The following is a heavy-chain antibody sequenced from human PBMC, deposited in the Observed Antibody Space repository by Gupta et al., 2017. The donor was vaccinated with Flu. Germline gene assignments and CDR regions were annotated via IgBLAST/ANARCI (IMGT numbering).Heavy chain of an antibody. CDR1: FSSYA. CDR2: ISRTDGHT. D-gene: IGHD3-3*01. V-gene: IGHV3-23*01. CDR3: ARIDNFWSGSSFF. J-gene: IGHJ4*02. Sequence: FSSYAMGWVSQAPGKGLEWVSTISRTDGHTYYADSVKGRFTISRDNSQNTLYLQLSGLKVEDTAVYYCARIDNFWSGSSFFWGQGTLVTVSS.